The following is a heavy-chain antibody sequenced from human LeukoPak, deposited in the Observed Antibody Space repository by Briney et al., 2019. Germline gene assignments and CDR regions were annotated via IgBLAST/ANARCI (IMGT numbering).Heavy chain of an antibody. CDR2: IYPGDSDT. D-gene: IGHD3-22*01. CDR3: ARMGDSSGLDYFDY. J-gene: IGHJ4*02. CDR1: GYSFNSFW. Sequence: GESLKISCKGSGYSFNSFWIGWGRQMPGKRVGWMGIIYPGDSDTRYSTSFQGQVTISADKSISTAYLQWSSLKASDTAMYYCARMGDSSGLDYFDYWGQGTLVTVSS. V-gene: IGHV5-51*01.